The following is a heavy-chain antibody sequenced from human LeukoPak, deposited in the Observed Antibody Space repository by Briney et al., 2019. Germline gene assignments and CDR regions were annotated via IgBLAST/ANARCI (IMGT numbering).Heavy chain of an antibody. CDR3: ARDTKGYDSSGYFISGYYGMDV. D-gene: IGHD3-22*01. J-gene: IGHJ6*02. CDR2: IYSGGST. CDR1: GFIVSNNY. V-gene: IGHV3-53*01. Sequence: GGSLRLSCAASGFIVSNNYMNWVRQASGKGLEWVSVIYSGGSTYYADSVKGRFTISRDKSKNTLYLQMNSLRVEDTAVYYCARDTKGYDSSGYFISGYYGMDVWGRGTTVTVSS.